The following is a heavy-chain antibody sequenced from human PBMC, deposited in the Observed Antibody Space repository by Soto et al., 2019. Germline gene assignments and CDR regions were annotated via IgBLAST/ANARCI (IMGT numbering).Heavy chain of an antibody. J-gene: IGHJ4*02. V-gene: IGHV4-30-4*01. Sequence: SETLSLTCTVSGGSISSGDYYWSWIRQPPGKGLEWIGYIYYSGSTYYNPSLKSRVTISVDTSKNQFSLKLSSVTAADTAVYYCARFRVRYYDSSGPYWGQGTLVTVS. CDR2: IYYSGST. CDR3: ARFRVRYYDSSGPY. D-gene: IGHD3-22*01. CDR1: GGSISSGDYY.